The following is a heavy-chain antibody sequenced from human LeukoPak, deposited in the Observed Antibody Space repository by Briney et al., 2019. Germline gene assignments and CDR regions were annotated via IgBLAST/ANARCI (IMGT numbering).Heavy chain of an antibody. Sequence: GSLRLSCAASGFTFSSYAMHWVRQAPGKGLERVAVISYDGSNKYYADSVKGRFAISGDNSKNTLYLQMNSLRAEDTAVYYCARDLGGGYFDYWGQGTLVTVSS. CDR1: GFTFSSYA. D-gene: IGHD3-16*01. J-gene: IGHJ4*02. CDR3: ARDLGGGYFDY. CDR2: ISYDGSNK. V-gene: IGHV3-30*09.